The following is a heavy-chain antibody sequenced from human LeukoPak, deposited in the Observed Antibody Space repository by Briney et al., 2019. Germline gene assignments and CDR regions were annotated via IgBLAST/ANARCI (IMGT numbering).Heavy chain of an antibody. CDR2: ISYDGSNK. V-gene: IGHV3-30-3*01. Sequence: PGGSLRLSCAVSGFTFSSYAMHWVRQAPGKGLEWVALISYDGSNKYYADSVKGRFTISRDNSKNTLYLQMNSLRAEDTAVYYCARGGVYSSGSYYLYYFDYWGQGTLVTVSS. CDR3: ARGGVYSSGSYYLYYFDY. J-gene: IGHJ4*02. CDR1: GFTFSSYA. D-gene: IGHD6-19*01.